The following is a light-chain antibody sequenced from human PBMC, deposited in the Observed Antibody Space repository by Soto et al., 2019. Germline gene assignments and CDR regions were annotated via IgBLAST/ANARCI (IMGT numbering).Light chain of an antibody. CDR3: QQSFSTPWT. CDR1: QSITSY. CDR2: AVS. Sequence: EIQMTQSPSSLPASVGDGVTITCRASQSITSYLNWYQQKPGKAPNLLIYAVSNLQSGVPSRFSGSGSGTDFTLTISSLQPEDFATYYCQQSFSTPWTFGQGTKVEIK. J-gene: IGKJ1*01. V-gene: IGKV1-39*01.